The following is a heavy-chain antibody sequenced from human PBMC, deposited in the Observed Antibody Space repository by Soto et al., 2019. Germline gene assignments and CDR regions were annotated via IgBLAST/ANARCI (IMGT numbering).Heavy chain of an antibody. V-gene: IGHV1-3*01. D-gene: IGHD2-21*01. CDR3: ATPRPICVGEFGGCDFQH. CDR2: INAGSGNT. Sequence: QVQLVQSGAEVKKPGASVKVSCKASGYTFTTYPIHWVRQAPGQRLEWMGWINAGSGNTKYSQKFQGRVTFSRDTSASTAYREVSSLRSEDTAVYYCATPRPICVGEFGGCDFQHWGQGTLVTVSS. J-gene: IGHJ1*01. CDR1: GYTFTTYP.